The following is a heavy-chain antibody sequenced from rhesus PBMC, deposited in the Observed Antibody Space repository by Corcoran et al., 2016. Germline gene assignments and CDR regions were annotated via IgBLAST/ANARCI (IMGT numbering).Heavy chain of an antibody. CDR2: INIGGGST. CDR1: GLTFSSYG. D-gene: IGHD5-24*01. J-gene: IGHJ4*01. V-gene: IGHV3S5*01. CDR3: AKSGYSYLGFDY. Sequence: EVQLVETGGGLVQPGGSLKLSCAAAGLTFSSYGMSWVRQAPGKGLEWVSAINIGGGSTNYADSVKGRFTISRDNSKNTLSLQMNSLRAEDTAVYYCAKSGYSYLGFDYWGQGVLVTVSS.